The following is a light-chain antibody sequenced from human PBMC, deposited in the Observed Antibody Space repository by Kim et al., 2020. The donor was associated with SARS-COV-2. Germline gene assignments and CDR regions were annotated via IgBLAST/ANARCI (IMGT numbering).Light chain of an antibody. J-gene: IGKJ4*01. CDR2: DTS. V-gene: IGKV3-11*01. CDR1: QSVRSY. Sequence: WSPGERATLACRASQSVRSYLGWYRQKPGQAPRLLIYDTSNRAPGIPARSSGSGSGTDFTLTISSLEPEDFAIYYCQQRSDWPLTFGGGTKVDIK. CDR3: QQRSDWPLT.